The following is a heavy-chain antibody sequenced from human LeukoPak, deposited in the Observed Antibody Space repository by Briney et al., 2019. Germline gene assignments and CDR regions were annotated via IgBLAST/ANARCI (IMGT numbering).Heavy chain of an antibody. CDR3: AKKHYYDTSGYLGAFDC. CDR2: IRYDGTEK. J-gene: IGHJ4*02. D-gene: IGHD3-22*01. CDR1: GFSFSDYG. Sequence: PGGSLRLSCAASGFSFSDYGMHWVRQAPGKGLDWVAFIRYDGTEKYYADSVKGRFTISRDNSKNTLYLQMNSLRAEDTAVYYCAKKHYYDTSGYLGAFDCWGQGTLVTVSS. V-gene: IGHV3-30*02.